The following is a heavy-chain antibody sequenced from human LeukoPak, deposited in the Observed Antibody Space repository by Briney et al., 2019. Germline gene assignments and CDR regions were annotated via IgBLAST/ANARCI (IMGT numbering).Heavy chain of an antibody. CDR3: AKDRIAVVGTGFDF. J-gene: IGHJ4*02. D-gene: IGHD6-19*01. V-gene: IGHV3-23*01. CDR2: ISSSGYST. Sequence: QTGGSLRLSCAASGFTFSNFAISWVRQAPGKGLEWVSTISSSGYSTYYEDSVKGRFTISRENSENTLYLQMNTLRVEDTAVYYCAKDRIAVVGTGFDFWGQGTLVTVSS. CDR1: GFTFSNFA.